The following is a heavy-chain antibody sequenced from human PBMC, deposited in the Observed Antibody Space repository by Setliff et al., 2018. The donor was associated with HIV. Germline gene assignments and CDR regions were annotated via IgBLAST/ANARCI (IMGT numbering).Heavy chain of an antibody. V-gene: IGHV1-46*01. CDR3: AEVTCSPDSCFLDY. CDR2: INPNTGST. J-gene: IGHJ4*02. D-gene: IGHD2-15*01. CDR1: GSTFITYH. Sequence: ASVKVSCKASGSTFITYHVHWVRQAPGQGLEWMGIINPNTGSTSYAQKFQGRVTVTWDTSSGTVYMDLNSLKSEDTAVYYCAEVTCSPDSCFLDYWGQGTLVTVSS.